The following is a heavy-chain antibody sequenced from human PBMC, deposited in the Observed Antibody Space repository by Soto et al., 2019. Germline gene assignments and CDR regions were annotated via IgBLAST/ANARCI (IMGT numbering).Heavy chain of an antibody. CDR1: AGTFSSYA. J-gene: IGHJ6*02. CDR3: ARTTIVAIYGGAHQYYGMDA. CDR2: IIPMCGTP. V-gene: IGHV1-69*01. Sequence: QVHLLQSGAEVKRPGSSVKVSCKATAGTFSSYAINWVRQAPGQGLEWMGHIIPMCGTPNYAQKFQGRVTITADDPTRAAYMELISLRSDDTAVYYCARTTIVAIYGGAHQYYGMDAWGQGTTVIVSS. D-gene: IGHD2-15*01.